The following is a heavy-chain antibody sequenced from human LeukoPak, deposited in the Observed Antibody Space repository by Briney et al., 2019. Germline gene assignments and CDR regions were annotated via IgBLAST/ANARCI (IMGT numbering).Heavy chain of an antibody. Sequence: ASVKVSCKSSGYTFTGYYMHWVRQAPGQGLEWMGWINPNSGGTNYAQKFQGRVTMTRDTSISTAYMELSRLRSDDTAVYYCARLSITGRPFDYWGQGTLVTVSS. CDR3: ARLSITGRPFDY. CDR1: GYTFTGYY. D-gene: IGHD1-20*01. J-gene: IGHJ4*02. CDR2: INPNSGGT. V-gene: IGHV1-2*02.